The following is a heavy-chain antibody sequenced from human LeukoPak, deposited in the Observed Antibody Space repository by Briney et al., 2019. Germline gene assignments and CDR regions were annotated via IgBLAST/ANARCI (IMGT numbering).Heavy chain of an antibody. Sequence: ASVEVSCKASGGTFSSYAISWVRQAPGQGLEWMGGIIPIFGTANYAQKFQGRVTITADESTSTAYMELSSLRSEDTAVYYCARDSSGWYWDYWGQGTLITVSS. CDR2: IIPIFGTA. V-gene: IGHV1-69*13. J-gene: IGHJ4*02. D-gene: IGHD6-19*01. CDR3: ARDSSGWYWDY. CDR1: GGTFSSYA.